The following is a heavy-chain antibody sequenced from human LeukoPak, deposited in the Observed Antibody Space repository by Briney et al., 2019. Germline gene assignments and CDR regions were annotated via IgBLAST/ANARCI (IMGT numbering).Heavy chain of an antibody. CDR2: INAGNGNT. J-gene: IGHJ4*02. CDR1: GYTFTSYA. V-gene: IGHV1-3*01. D-gene: IGHD3-3*01. CDR3: ARDPRDLEWLPSWRVPTN. Sequence: ASVKVSCKASGYTFTSYAMHWVRQAPGQRLEWMGWINAGNGNTKYSQKFQGRVTITRDTSASTAYMELSSLRSDDTAVYYCARDPRDLEWLPSWRVPTNWGQGTLVTVSS.